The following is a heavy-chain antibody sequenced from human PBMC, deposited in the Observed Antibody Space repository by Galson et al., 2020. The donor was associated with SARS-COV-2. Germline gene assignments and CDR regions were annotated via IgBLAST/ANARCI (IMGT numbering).Heavy chain of an antibody. CDR2: IFPGDSDT. D-gene: IGHD3-10*01. CDR1: GYTFTSYW. V-gene: IGHV5-51*01. J-gene: IGHJ5*01. Sequence: HGESLKISCKGSGYTFTSYWIGWVRQMPGKGLEWMGIIFPGDSDTRYSPSFQGQVTISVDKSINTAYLQWSSLRASDTAMYYCARGFLWFGELSQDCFDSWGQGTQVTVSS. CDR3: ARGFLWFGELSQDCFDS.